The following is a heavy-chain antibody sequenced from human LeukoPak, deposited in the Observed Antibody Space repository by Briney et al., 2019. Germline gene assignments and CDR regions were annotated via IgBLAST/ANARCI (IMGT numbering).Heavy chain of an antibody. V-gene: IGHV4-4*02. D-gene: IGHD3-9*01. Sequence: PSETLSLTCAVSGGSISSSNWWSWVRQPPGKGLEWIGEIYHSGSTNYNPSLKSRVTISVDKSKNQFSLKLSSVTAADTAVYYCARGYYGILTGYYTPVGFDNWGQGTLVTVSS. CDR2: IYHSGST. CDR3: ARGYYGILTGYYTPVGFDN. CDR1: GGSISSSNW. J-gene: IGHJ4*02.